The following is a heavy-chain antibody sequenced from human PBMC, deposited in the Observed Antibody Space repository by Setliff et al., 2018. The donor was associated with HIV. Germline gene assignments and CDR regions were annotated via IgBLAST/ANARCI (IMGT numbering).Heavy chain of an antibody. J-gene: IGHJ6*03. CDR1: GFTFSPYW. V-gene: IGHV3-74*01. Sequence: GASVKVSCVASGFTFSPYWMHWVRQAPGEGLVWVSLINSDGSSTRYADSVKGRFTISRDNAKNTLYLQMNSLRAEDTAVYYCARARYMDVWGKGTTVTVSS. CDR3: ARARYMDV. D-gene: IGHD6-6*01. CDR2: INSDGSST.